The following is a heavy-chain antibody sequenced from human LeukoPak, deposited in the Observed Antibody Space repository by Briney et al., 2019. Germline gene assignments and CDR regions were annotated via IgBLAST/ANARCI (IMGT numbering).Heavy chain of an antibody. CDR2: INHSGGT. Sequence: TSETLSLTCAVYGGSFSGYYWSWIRQPPGKGLEWIGEINHSGGTIYNPSLKSRVTISVDTSKDQFSLKLSSVTAADTAVYYCARWSCSGGSCYAFFDYWGQGTLVTVSS. J-gene: IGHJ4*02. CDR1: GGSFSGYY. D-gene: IGHD2-15*01. CDR3: ARWSCSGGSCYAFFDY. V-gene: IGHV4-34*01.